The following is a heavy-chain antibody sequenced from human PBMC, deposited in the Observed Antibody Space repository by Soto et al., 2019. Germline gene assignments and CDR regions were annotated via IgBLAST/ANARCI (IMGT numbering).Heavy chain of an antibody. D-gene: IGHD5-18*01. CDR2: IIPIFGTA. V-gene: IGHV1-69*13. Sequence: EASVKVSCKASGGTFSSYAISWVRQAPGQGLEWMGGIIPIFGTANYAQKFQGRVTITADESTSTAYMELSSLSSEDTAVYYCARTLVDTAMAHYYGMDVWGQGTTVTVSS. J-gene: IGHJ6*02. CDR3: ARTLVDTAMAHYYGMDV. CDR1: GGTFSSYA.